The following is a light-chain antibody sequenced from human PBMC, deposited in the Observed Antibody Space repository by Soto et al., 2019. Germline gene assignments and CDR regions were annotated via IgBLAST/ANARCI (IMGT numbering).Light chain of an antibody. CDR3: AAWDDSLSVYV. J-gene: IGLJ1*01. CDR1: SSNIGAGYD. CDR2: RNN. Sequence: QSVLTQPPSVSGAPGQGVTISCTGSSSNIGAGYDVHWYQQLPGTAPKLLIFRNNQRPSGVPDRFSDSKSGTSASLAISGLRSEDEADYYCAAWDDSLSVYVFGTGTKVTVL. V-gene: IGLV1-47*01.